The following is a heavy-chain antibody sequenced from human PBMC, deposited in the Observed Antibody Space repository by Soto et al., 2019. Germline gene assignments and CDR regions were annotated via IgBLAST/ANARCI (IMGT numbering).Heavy chain of an antibody. CDR3: AKERAAAGRYYGMDV. CDR1: GFTFSSYG. CDR2: ISYDGSNK. D-gene: IGHD6-13*01. J-gene: IGHJ6*02. Sequence: QVQLVESGGGVVQPGRSLRLSCAASGFTFSSYGMHWVRQAPGKGLEWVAVISYDGSNKYYADSVKGRFTISRDNSKNTLYLQMNSQRAEDTAVYYCAKERAAAGRYYGMDVWGQGTTVTVSS. V-gene: IGHV3-30*18.